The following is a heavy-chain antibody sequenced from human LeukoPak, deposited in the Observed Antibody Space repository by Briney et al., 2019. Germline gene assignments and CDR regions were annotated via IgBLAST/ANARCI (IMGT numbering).Heavy chain of an antibody. V-gene: IGHV1-2*02. CDR1: GYTFTDYS. CDR3: ARKVDHRGYLY. Sequence: PSVKVSCKASGYTFTDYSMHWVRQAPGQGLEWMGWISPIGGGTNYAQKFQGRVTMTRDTSIRAAYMEQSGLTCDDMAVDYCARKVDHRGYLYWGQGTLVTVSS. CDR2: ISPIGGGT. J-gene: IGHJ4*02. D-gene: IGHD3-22*01.